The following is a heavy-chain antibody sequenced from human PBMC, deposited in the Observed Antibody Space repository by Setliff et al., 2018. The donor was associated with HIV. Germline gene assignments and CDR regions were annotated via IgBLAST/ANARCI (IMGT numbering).Heavy chain of an antibody. D-gene: IGHD6-19*01. J-gene: IGHJ4*02. CDR2: IYYSGST. CDR1: GGSISSSSYY. V-gene: IGHV4-39*01. Sequence: SETLSLTCTVSGGSISSSSYYWGWIRQPPGKGLEWIGSIYYSGSTYYNPSLKSRVTISVDTSKNQFSLKLSSVTAADTAVYYCARRSGWSEDYWGQGTLVTVSS. CDR3: ARRSGWSEDY.